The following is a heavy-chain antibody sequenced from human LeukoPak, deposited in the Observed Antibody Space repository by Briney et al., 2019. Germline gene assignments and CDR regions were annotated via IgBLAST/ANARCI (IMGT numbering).Heavy chain of an antibody. Sequence: GGSLRLSCAASGFTFSSYSMNWVRQAPGKGLEWVSSISSSSSYIYYADSVKGRFTISRDNAKNSLYLQMNSLRAEDTAVYYCARASGYSTPVFDYWGQGTLVTVSS. CDR2: ISSSSSYI. J-gene: IGHJ4*02. CDR3: ARASGYSTPVFDY. D-gene: IGHD3-3*01. V-gene: IGHV3-21*01. CDR1: GFTFSSYS.